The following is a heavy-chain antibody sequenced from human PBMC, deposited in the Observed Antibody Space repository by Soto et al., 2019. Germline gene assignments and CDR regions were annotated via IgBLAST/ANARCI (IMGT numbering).Heavy chain of an antibody. CDR3: ARDGSSFDGRGSHTHFDY. D-gene: IGHD5-12*01. CDR1: GFTFSNYS. V-gene: IGHV3-48*02. CDR2: ISKSSTTI. J-gene: IGHJ4*02. Sequence: EVQLVESGGGLVQPGGSLRLSCAASGFTFSNYSMSWVRQAPGKGLEWVSYISKSSTTIYYADSVKGRITISRDNAKNSLYLQMSSLRDEDTAVYDGARDGSSFDGRGSHTHFDYWGPGTLVSVSS.